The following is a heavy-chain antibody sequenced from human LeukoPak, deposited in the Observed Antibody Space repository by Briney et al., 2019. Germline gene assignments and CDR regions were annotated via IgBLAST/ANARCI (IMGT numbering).Heavy chain of an antibody. CDR2: INSDGSTT. CDR1: GFTFSIYW. CDR3: VRGVSSGWFDG. D-gene: IGHD3-22*01. V-gene: IGHV3-74*01. J-gene: IGHJ5*02. Sequence: GGSLRLSCAASGFTFSIYWMHWVRQAPGKGLVGVSRINSDGSTTTYADSVKGRFTISRDNAENTLYLQMNSLRAEDTAVYYCVRGVSSGWFDGWGQGTLVTVSS.